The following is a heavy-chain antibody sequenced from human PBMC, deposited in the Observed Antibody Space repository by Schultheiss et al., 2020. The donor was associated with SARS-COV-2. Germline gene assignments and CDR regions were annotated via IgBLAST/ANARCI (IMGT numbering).Heavy chain of an antibody. D-gene: IGHD3-3*01. CDR2: ISSNGGST. Sequence: GGSLRLSCAASGFTFSSYAMHWVRQAPGKGLEYVSAISSNGGSTYYANSVKGRFTISRDNSKNTLYLQMGSLRAEDMAVYYCARNRPAPVWSGYYPNYYYYGMDVWGQGTTVTVSS. V-gene: IGHV3-64*01. CDR3: ARNRPAPVWSGYYPNYYYYGMDV. J-gene: IGHJ6*02. CDR1: GFTFSSYA.